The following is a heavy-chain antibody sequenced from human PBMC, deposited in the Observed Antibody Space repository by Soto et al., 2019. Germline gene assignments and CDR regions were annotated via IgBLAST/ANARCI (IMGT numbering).Heavy chain of an antibody. CDR2: IYSGGVT. V-gene: IGHV3-53*01. CDR3: ARDPSTTGYYGLDV. CDR1: RFTSGYHA. J-gene: IGHJ6*02. Sequence: PGGSLRLSCAASRFTSGYHAMNWVRQAPGKGLEWVSVIYSGGVTYYPDSVKGRFTTIRDTSKNTVYLQMNSLRADDTAMYYCARDPSTTGYYGLDVWGQGTTVTVSS.